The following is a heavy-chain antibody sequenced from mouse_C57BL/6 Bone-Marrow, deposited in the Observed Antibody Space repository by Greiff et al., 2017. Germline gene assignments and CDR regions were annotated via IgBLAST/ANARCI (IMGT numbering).Heavy chain of an antibody. CDR2: ISGGGGNN. Sequence: EVTLVESGGGLVKPGGSLKLSCAASGFTFSSYTMSWVRQTPEKRLEWVATISGGGGNNYSPDRVKGRFTFSRDNATNTLYLQMSSLRSKDTALYYLARHKRYSNHQAWCADWGQGTLVTVSA. CDR3: ARHKRYSNHQAWCAD. V-gene: IGHV5-9*01. CDR1: GFTFSSYT. J-gene: IGHJ3*01. D-gene: IGHD2-5*01.